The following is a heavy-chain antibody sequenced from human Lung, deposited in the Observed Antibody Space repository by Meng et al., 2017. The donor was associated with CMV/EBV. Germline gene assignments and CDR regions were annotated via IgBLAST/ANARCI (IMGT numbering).Heavy chain of an antibody. Sequence: SGPXLVXPTQTLTLTCTFSGLSLSTSGVGVGWIRQPPGKALEWLALIYWNDDKRYSPSLKSRLTITKDTSKNQVVLTMTNMDPVDTATYYCAHRPGSGAGKEEYYFDYWGQGTXVTVSS. CDR2: IYWNDDK. D-gene: IGHD6-19*01. V-gene: IGHV2-5*01. CDR3: AHRPGSGAGKEEYYFDY. J-gene: IGHJ4*02. CDR1: GLSLSTSGVG.